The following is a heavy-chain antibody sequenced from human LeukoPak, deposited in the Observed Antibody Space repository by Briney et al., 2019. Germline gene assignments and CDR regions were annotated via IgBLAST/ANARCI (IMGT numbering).Heavy chain of an antibody. V-gene: IGHV4-59*01. CDR2: SGST. CDR3: ARVGIDYSGNIIKYYFDY. D-gene: IGHD4-23*01. CDR1: GGSISDYY. Sequence: RRSETLSLTCTVSGGSISDYYWSWIRQPPGRGLEWIAYSGSTNYNPSLKSRVIISVDTSKNQFSLKLSPVTAADTAVYYCARVGIDYSGNIIKYYFDYWGQGTLVTVSS. J-gene: IGHJ4*02.